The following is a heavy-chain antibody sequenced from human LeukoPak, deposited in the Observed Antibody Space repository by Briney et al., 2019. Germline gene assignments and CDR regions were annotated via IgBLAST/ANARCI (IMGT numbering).Heavy chain of an antibody. Sequence: GGSLRLSCAASGFTFSDYNMRWIRQAPGKGLEWVSSISRSGSTKYYADSVKGRFTISRDNAKNSLFLQMNSLRAEDTAVYYCARGEPSCDFDYWGQGTLVTVSS. CDR1: GFTFSDYN. D-gene: IGHD1-14*01. V-gene: IGHV3-11*01. CDR2: ISRSGSTK. CDR3: ARGEPSCDFDY. J-gene: IGHJ4*02.